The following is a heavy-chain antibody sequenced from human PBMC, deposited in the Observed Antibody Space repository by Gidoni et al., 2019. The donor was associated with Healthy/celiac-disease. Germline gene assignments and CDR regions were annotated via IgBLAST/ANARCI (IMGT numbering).Heavy chain of an antibody. J-gene: IGHJ4*02. CDR3: ARLVGGNYYDSSGYPYYFDY. CDR1: GGSISRSSYY. V-gene: IGHV4-39*01. Sequence: QLQLQESGPGLVKPSETLSRTCTVSGGSISRSSYYWGWIRQPPGKGLEWIGSIYYSGGTYYNPSLKSRVTISVDTSKNQFSLKLSSVTAADTAVYYCARLVGGNYYDSSGYPYYFDYWGQGTLVTVSS. D-gene: IGHD3-22*01. CDR2: IYYSGGT.